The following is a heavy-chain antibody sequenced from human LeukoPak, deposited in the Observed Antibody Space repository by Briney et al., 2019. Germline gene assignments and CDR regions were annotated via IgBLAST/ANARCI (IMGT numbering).Heavy chain of an antibody. Sequence: GGSLRLSCAAYGFSLSGYWMSWVRQAPGQGLEWVARPHADGNEKYFVHSVKGRFTVSRDNAKNSLYLQMNSLRVEDTAVYYCARGGYSFDYLGQGTLVTVSS. D-gene: IGHD5-12*01. CDR2: PHADGNEK. J-gene: IGHJ4*02. CDR1: GFSLSGYW. V-gene: IGHV3-7*01. CDR3: ARGGYSFDY.